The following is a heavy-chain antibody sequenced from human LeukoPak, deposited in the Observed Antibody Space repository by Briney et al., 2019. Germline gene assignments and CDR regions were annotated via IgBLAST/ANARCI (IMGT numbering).Heavy chain of an antibody. CDR1: GGSLSSYY. J-gene: IGHJ2*01. V-gene: IGHV4-59*01. CDR2: IYYSGST. CDR3: ARVFYYGSGTFDL. Sequence: SETLSLTCTVSGGSLSSYYWSWIRQPPGKGLECMGYIYYSGSTTYNPSLRSRVTISVDTSKNQFSLRLSSVSAADTAVYYCARVFYYGSGTFDLWGRGTLVTVSS. D-gene: IGHD3-10*01.